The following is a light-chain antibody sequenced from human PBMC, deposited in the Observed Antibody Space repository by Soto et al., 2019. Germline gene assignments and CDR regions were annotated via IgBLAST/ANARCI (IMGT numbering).Light chain of an antibody. CDR1: QSISSC. V-gene: IGKV1-39*01. J-gene: IGKJ2*01. CDR2: AAS. Sequence: DIQMTQSPSSLSASVGDRVTITCRASQSISSCLNWFQQKPGKAPKLLIYAASTLQSRVPSRFSGSGSGTDFTLTISSLQPEDFATYYCQQSYSTPYTFGQGTKLEIK. CDR3: QQSYSTPYT.